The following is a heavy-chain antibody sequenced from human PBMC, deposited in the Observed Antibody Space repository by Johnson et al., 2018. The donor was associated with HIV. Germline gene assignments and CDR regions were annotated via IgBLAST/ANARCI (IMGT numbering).Heavy chain of an antibody. V-gene: IGHV3-15*01. J-gene: IGHJ3*01. CDR1: GFTFNNAW. CDR3: ATEAGIELWLIDAFDL. D-gene: IGHD5-18*01. CDR2: IKSETDGGTT. Sequence: VQLVESGGGLVKPGGSLRLSCAASGFTFNNAWMSWVRQAPGKGLEWVGRIKSETDGGTTDYAAPVKDRFIISRDDSKDTLYLQRNSLKTEDTAVYYCATEAGIELWLIDAFDLWGQGTMVTVSS.